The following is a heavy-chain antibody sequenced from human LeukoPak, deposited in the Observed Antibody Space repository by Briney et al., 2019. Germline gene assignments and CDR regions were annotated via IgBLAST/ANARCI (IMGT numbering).Heavy chain of an antibody. V-gene: IGHV1-69*13. J-gene: IGHJ4*02. CDR1: GGTFSSYA. CDR3: ATVAEVATILDY. CDR2: IIPIFGTA. Sequence: SVKVSCKASGGTFSSYAISWVRQAPGQGLEWMGGIIPIFGTANYAQKFQGRVTITADESTSTAYMELSSLRSEDTAVYYCATVAEVATILDYWGQGTLVTVSS. D-gene: IGHD5-12*01.